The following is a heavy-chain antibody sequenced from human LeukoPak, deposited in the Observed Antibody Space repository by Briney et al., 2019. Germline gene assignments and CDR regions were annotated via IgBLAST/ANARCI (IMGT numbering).Heavy chain of an antibody. CDR3: ARDRRVRGVIANWFDP. CDR1: GFTFSNYG. J-gene: IGHJ5*02. CDR2: IWYDGSNK. Sequence: GGSLRLSCAASGFTFSNYGMHWVRQAPGKGLEWVAVIWYDGSNKYYADSVKGRFTISRDNSKNTLYLQMNSLRAEDTAVYYCARDRRVRGVIANWFDPWGQGTLVTVSS. V-gene: IGHV3-33*01. D-gene: IGHD3-10*01.